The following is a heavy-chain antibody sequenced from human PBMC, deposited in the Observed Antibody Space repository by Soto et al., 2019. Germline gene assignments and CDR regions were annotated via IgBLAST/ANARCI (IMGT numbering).Heavy chain of an antibody. J-gene: IGHJ5*02. V-gene: IGHV1-8*02. CDR2: MNPGSGDT. CDR1: GYTFTNND. D-gene: IGHD5-18*01. CDR3: ARMESFGSLNWFDP. Sequence: NVSCKASGYTFTNNDVSWVRQATGQGLEWMGWMNPGSGDTGYAQKFQGRVTMTRDISIATAYMELNSLTSEDTAIYYCARMESFGSLNWFDPWGQGTLVTVSS.